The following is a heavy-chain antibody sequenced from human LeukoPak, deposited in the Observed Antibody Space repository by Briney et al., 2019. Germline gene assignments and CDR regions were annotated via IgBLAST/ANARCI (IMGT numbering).Heavy chain of an antibody. CDR3: VRATAEAYLGFDC. Sequence: SRTLSLTSAISGDSVSSKSATWNWVRQSPSRGVQWRGRTYYRSKWYNEYAVSGKSRISINPHTSKNQSALQLASVTPEGTAMYYWVRATAEAYLGFDCWGQGTLVTVSS. CDR2: TYYRSKWYN. D-gene: IGHD3-16*01. V-gene: IGHV6-1*01. J-gene: IGHJ4*02. CDR1: GDSVSSKSAT.